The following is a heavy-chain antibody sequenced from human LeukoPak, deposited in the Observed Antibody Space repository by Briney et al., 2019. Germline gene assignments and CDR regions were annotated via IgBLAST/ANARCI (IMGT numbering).Heavy chain of an antibody. CDR2: GHYTGGS. J-gene: IGHJ4*02. CDR3: ARHDNRGYYSLHY. V-gene: IGHV4-59*08. Sequence: TSETLSLTCTVSGASISDYYWSWIRQPPGKGLEWIGFGHYTGGSNYNPSLKSRVTTSVDTSKRQFSLKLISVTAADTAVYYCARHDNRGYYSLHYWGQGALVTVSS. CDR1: GASISDYY. D-gene: IGHD3-22*01.